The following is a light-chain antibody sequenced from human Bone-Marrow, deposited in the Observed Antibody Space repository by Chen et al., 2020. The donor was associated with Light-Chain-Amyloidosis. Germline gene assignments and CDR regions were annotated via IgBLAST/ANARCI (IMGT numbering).Light chain of an antibody. CDR2: SNN. Sequence: QSVLTQPPSPSGTPGQRVTISCSGSSSNIGSNTINWYQQLPGTAPELLIYSNNQRPSGVPDRFSGSKSGTSASLAISGLQSEDEADYYCAAWDDSLNVPVFGGGTKLTVL. CDR1: SSNIGSNT. CDR3: AAWDDSLNVPV. J-gene: IGLJ3*02. V-gene: IGLV1-44*01.